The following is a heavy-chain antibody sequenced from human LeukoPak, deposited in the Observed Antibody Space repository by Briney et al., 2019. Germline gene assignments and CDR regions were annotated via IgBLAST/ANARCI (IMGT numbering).Heavy chain of an antibody. V-gene: IGHV3-48*03. J-gene: IGHJ4*02. Sequence: PGGSLRLSCAASGFSFSNYAMSWVRQAPGKGLEWVSYISGSGSTIYYADSVEGRFTISRDNAKDSLYLQMNSLRAEDTAAYYCARVRSGYSHENYFDYWGQGTLVTVSS. CDR3: ARVRSGYSHENYFDY. CDR1: GFSFSNYA. D-gene: IGHD5-18*01. CDR2: ISGSGSTI.